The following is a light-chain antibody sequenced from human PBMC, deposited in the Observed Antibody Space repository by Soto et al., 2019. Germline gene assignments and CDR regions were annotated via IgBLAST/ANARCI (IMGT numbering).Light chain of an antibody. Sequence: DIVMTQTPLSLSVTPGQPASISCKSSQSLLHSDGKTYVYWYQQKPGQPPQLPICEVSNRFSGVPDRFSGSGSGTDFTLKISRVETEDVGVYYCMQSLHLPWTFGQGTKVDIK. CDR3: MQSLHLPWT. CDR2: EVS. J-gene: IGKJ1*01. CDR1: QSLLHSDGKTY. V-gene: IGKV2D-29*01.